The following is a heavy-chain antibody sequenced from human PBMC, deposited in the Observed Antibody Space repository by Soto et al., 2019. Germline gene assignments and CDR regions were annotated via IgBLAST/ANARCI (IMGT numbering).Heavy chain of an antibody. J-gene: IGHJ4*02. D-gene: IGHD3-10*01. V-gene: IGHV3-23*01. Sequence: TGGSLRLCCAASVFTFSTYAMTRGRQAPGKGLEWVSLIGGSGGSTYYADSVKGRFTISRDNSRNTLYLQMNSPRAEDTAVYYCAKDGPYGGNYYYFDYWGQGTLVTVSS. CDR1: VFTFSTYA. CDR3: AKDGPYGGNYYYFDY. CDR2: IGGSGGST.